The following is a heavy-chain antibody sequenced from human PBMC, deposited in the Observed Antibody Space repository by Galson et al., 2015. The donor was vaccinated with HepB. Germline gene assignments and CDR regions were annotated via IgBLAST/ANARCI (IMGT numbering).Heavy chain of an antibody. D-gene: IGHD1-26*01. J-gene: IGHJ4*02. V-gene: IGHV4-4*07. Sequence: ETLSLTCTVSGGSIGNYRWSWIRQPAGKGLEWIGRIFSSGTTNYNPSLKSRVYMSVDTSKNQFSLKLSSVTAADTAVYYCTRGPLGVTGPEYWGQGALVTVSS. CDR1: GGSIGNYR. CDR2: IFSSGTT. CDR3: TRGPLGVTGPEY.